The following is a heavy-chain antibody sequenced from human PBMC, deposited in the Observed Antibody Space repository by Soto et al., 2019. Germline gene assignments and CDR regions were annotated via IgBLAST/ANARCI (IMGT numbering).Heavy chain of an antibody. Sequence: VQLQESGPGLVKPSETLSLTCNVSGDSFRNYYWTWLRQSPGKGLEWIGYISYSGSTTFNPYLKSRPTISVDASNNQFSLRLSSVTAADTAVYYCARRRGSGLFDYWGQGTLATVSS. D-gene: IGHD3-10*01. CDR3: ARRRGSGLFDY. CDR1: GDSFRNYY. V-gene: IGHV4-59*08. J-gene: IGHJ4*02. CDR2: ISYSGST.